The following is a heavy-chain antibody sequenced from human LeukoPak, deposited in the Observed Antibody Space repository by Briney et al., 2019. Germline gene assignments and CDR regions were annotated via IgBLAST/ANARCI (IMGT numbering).Heavy chain of an antibody. Sequence: PGGSLRLSCAASGFTFSSYAMHWVRQAPGKGLEWVAVISYDGSNKYYADSVKGRFTISRDNSKNTLYLQMNSLRAEDTAVYYCARDGSSWSRDYWGQGTLVTVSS. CDR1: GFTFSSYA. D-gene: IGHD6-13*01. V-gene: IGHV3-30*04. CDR2: ISYDGSNK. CDR3: ARDGSSWSRDY. J-gene: IGHJ4*02.